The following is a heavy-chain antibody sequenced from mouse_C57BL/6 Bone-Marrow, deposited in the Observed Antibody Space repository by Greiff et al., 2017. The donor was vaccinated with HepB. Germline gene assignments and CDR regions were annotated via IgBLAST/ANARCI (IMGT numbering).Heavy chain of an antibody. CDR2: IYPGDGDT. CDR3: ARSTTVVARGKTRFDY. D-gene: IGHD1-1*01. CDR1: GYAFSSSW. V-gene: IGHV1-82*01. J-gene: IGHJ2*01. Sequence: ESGPELVKPGASVKISCKASGYAFSSSWMNWVKQRPGKGLEWIGRIYPGDGDTNYNGKFKGKATLTADKSSSTAYMQLSSLTSEDSAVYFCARSTTVVARGKTRFDYWGQGTTLTVSS.